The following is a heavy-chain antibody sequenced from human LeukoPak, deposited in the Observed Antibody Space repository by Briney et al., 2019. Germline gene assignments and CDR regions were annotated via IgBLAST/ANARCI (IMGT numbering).Heavy chain of an antibody. V-gene: IGHV4-59*01. Sequence: SETLSLTCTVSGGSITSYYWHWIRQPPGKGLEWIGYIYYSGSTNYNPSLKSRVTISVDTSRKQFSLRLHSVSAADTAVYYCARDRGRATWFDPWGQGTVVTVSS. D-gene: IGHD3-10*01. J-gene: IGHJ5*02. CDR3: ARDRGRATWFDP. CDR2: IYYSGST. CDR1: GGSITSYY.